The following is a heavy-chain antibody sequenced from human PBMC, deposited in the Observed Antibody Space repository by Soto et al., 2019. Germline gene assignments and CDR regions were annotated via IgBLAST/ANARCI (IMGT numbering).Heavy chain of an antibody. Sequence: ASVKVSCKASGYTFTSYDINWVRQATGQGLEWMGWMNPNSGNTGYAQKFQGRVTMTRNTSISTAYMELSSLRSEDTAVYYCARGDWNDYYYYGMDVWGQGTTVTVSS. CDR3: ARGDWNDYYYYGMDV. CDR1: GYTFTSYD. V-gene: IGHV1-8*01. J-gene: IGHJ6*02. D-gene: IGHD1-1*01. CDR2: MNPNSGNT.